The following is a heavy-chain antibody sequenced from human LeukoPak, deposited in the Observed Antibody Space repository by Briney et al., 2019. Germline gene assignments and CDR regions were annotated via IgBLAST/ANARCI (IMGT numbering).Heavy chain of an antibody. Sequence: GGSLRLSCAASGFNFNKYDMTWARQAPGKGLEWVSAISGSGGSTYYADSVKGRFTISRDNSKNTLYLQMNSLRAEDTAVYYCAKSGNQFDYWGQGTLVTVSS. CDR3: AKSGNQFDY. V-gene: IGHV3-23*01. CDR2: ISGSGGST. D-gene: IGHD1-14*01. J-gene: IGHJ4*02. CDR1: GFNFNKYD.